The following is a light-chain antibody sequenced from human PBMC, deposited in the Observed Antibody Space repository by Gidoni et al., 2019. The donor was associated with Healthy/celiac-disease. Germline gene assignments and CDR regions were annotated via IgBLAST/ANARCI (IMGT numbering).Light chain of an antibody. CDR1: AVPKQY. V-gene: IGLV3-25*02. CDR3: QSADSSGTHEG. Sequence: SYELTQPPSVSVSPGQTARITCSGEAVPKQYAYWYQQKPGQAPVLVIYKDSERPSGIPERCSGSSSGTTVTLTISGVQAEDEADYYCQSADSSGTHEGFGGGTKLTVL. J-gene: IGLJ3*02. CDR2: KDS.